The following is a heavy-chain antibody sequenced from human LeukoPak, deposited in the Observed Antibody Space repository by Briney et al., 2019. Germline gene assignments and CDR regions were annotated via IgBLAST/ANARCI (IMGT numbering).Heavy chain of an antibody. D-gene: IGHD1-26*01. J-gene: IGHJ4*02. CDR2: ISSSSSTI. CDR3: ARGSEAIY. CDR1: GFTFSSYS. Sequence: QPGGSLRLSCAASGFTFSSYSMNWVRQAPGKGLEWVSYISSSSSTIYYADSVKGRFTISRDNAKNSLYLQMNSLRAEDTAVYYCARGSEAIYWGQGTLVTVSS. V-gene: IGHV3-48*04.